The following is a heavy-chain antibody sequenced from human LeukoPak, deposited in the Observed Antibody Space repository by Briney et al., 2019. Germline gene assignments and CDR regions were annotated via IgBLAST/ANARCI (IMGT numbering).Heavy chain of an antibody. CDR3: ARGWFGELWGDY. J-gene: IGHJ4*02. V-gene: IGHV1-2*02. CDR1: GYTFTGYY. CDR2: INPNSGGT. Sequence: ASVKVSCKAAGYTFTGYYMHWVRQALGQGLEWMGWINPNSGGTNYAQKFQGRVTMTRDTSISTAYMELSRLRSDDTAVYYCARGWFGELWGDYWGQGTLVTVSS. D-gene: IGHD3-10*01.